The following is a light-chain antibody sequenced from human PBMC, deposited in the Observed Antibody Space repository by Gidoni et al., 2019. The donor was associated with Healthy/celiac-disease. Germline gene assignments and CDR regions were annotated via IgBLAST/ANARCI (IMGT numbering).Light chain of an antibody. J-gene: IGKJ1*01. CDR3: QPSYSTPWT. CDR1: QSISSY. Sequence: DIQMTQSPSSLSASVGDRVTITCRASQSISSYLNWYQQKPGKAPKLLIYAASSLQSGVPSRFSGSGSGPDFTLTISSLQPEDFATYSCQPSYSTPWTFGQGTKVEIK. CDR2: AAS. V-gene: IGKV1-39*01.